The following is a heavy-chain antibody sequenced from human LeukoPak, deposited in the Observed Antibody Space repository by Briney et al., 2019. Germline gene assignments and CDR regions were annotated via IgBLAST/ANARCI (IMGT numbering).Heavy chain of an antibody. V-gene: IGHV4-59*01. CDR1: GGSISRYY. D-gene: IGHD1-1*01. Sequence: PSETLSLTCTVSGGSISRYYWSWIRQPPGKGLEWIGYIYYSGSTNYNPSLQSRVTISVDTSRSHFSLKLSSATAADTAVYYCARGERLGPDFWGQGTLVTVSS. J-gene: IGHJ4*02. CDR2: IYYSGST. CDR3: ARGERLGPDF.